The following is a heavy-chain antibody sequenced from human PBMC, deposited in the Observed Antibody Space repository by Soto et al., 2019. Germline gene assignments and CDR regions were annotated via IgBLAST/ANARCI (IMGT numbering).Heavy chain of an antibody. Sequence: QITLKESGPTLVKPTQTLTLTCTFSGFSLSTSRVGVGWIRQPPGKALEWLALIYWDDDKRYSPSLKSRLTITQDTSKNQVVLTMTNTDPVDTATYYCVHTSGSGNSACFDYWGQGTLVPVSS. D-gene: IGHD3-10*01. J-gene: IGHJ4*02. CDR1: GFSLSTSRVG. CDR2: IYWDDDK. V-gene: IGHV2-5*02. CDR3: VHTSGSGNSACFDY.